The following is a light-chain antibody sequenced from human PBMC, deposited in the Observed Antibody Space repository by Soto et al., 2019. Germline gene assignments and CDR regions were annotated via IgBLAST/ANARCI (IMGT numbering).Light chain of an antibody. CDR1: SSDIGAYNY. V-gene: IGLV2-14*03. CDR2: DVS. CDR3: NSYTSSTTLVV. J-gene: IGLJ2*01. Sequence: QSALTQPASVSGSPGQSITISCTGTSSDIGAYNYVSWYQHHPGKAPKLMIYDVSNRPSGVSNRFSGSKSGNTASLTISGLQAEDEAHYYCNSYTSSTTLVVFGGGTKLTVL.